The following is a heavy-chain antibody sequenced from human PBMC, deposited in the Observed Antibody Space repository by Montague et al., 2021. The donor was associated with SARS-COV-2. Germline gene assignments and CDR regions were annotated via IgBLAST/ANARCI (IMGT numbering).Heavy chain of an antibody. CDR1: GFTFISHA. Sequence: SLRLSCAASGFTFISHAMYWVRPAPGKGLEWVAVISSDGTNKYFPDSVRGRFTITRDNSKNTLFLQMNSLRPEDTAVYYCARPGVHNNGWYLSYFDHWGQGTLVTVSS. D-gene: IGHD6-19*01. CDR3: ARPGVHNNGWYLSYFDH. CDR2: ISSDGTNK. J-gene: IGHJ4*03. V-gene: IGHV3-30*04.